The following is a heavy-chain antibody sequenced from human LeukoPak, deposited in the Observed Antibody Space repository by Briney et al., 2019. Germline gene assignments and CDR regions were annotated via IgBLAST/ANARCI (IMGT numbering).Heavy chain of an antibody. Sequence: HPGGSLRLSCAASGFTFSSYWMSWVRQAPGKGLEWVANIKQDGSEKYYVDSVKGRFTISRDNAKNSLYLQMNSLRAEDTAVYYCARDPEKGTSSWFFWESDYWGQGTLVTVSS. CDR1: GFTFSSYW. D-gene: IGHD6-13*01. CDR2: IKQDGSEK. CDR3: ARDPEKGTSSWFFWESDY. V-gene: IGHV3-7*01. J-gene: IGHJ4*02.